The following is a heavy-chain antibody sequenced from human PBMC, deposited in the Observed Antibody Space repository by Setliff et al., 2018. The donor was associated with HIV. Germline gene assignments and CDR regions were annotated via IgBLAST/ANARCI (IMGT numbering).Heavy chain of an antibody. Sequence: PSETLSLTCTVSGQFISDGYYWGWIRQPPGKGLEWIGTVCYSGGTYYNPSLMGRVTISIDTSKNQFSLKWTSVTAADTAVYYCARQGAGYYYDRSEYYTGNGFDMWGQGTMVTVSS. CDR2: VCYSGGT. D-gene: IGHD3-22*01. J-gene: IGHJ3*02. V-gene: IGHV4-38-2*02. CDR1: GQFISDGYY. CDR3: ARQGAGYYYDRSEYYTGNGFDM.